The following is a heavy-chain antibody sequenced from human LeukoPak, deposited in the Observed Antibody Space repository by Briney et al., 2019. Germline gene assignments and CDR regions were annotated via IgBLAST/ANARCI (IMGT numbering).Heavy chain of an antibody. Sequence: ASVKVSCKASGYTFTGYYMHWVRQAPGQGLEWMGWISAYNGNTNYAQKLQGRVTMTRDTSTSTVYMELSSLRSEDTAVYYCARDLNYYDSSGYYLDYWGQGTLVTVSS. CDR3: ARDLNYYDSSGYYLDY. D-gene: IGHD3-22*01. V-gene: IGHV1-18*04. CDR1: GYTFTGYY. CDR2: ISAYNGNT. J-gene: IGHJ4*02.